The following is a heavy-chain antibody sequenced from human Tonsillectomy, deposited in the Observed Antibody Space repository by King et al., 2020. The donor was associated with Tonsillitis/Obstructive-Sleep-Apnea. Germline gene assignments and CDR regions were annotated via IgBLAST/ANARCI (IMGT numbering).Heavy chain of an antibody. D-gene: IGHD2-2*01. CDR3: ARHYAPDAFDI. V-gene: IGHV3-74*01. CDR1: GFTFSSYW. Sequence: VQLVESGGGLVQPGGSLRLSCAASGFTFSSYWMHWVRQAPGKGLVWVSRINCDGSSTTYADSVKGRFTISRDNAKNTLYLQMNSLRAEDTAVYYCARHYAPDAFDIWGQGTMVTVSS. CDR2: INCDGSST. J-gene: IGHJ3*02.